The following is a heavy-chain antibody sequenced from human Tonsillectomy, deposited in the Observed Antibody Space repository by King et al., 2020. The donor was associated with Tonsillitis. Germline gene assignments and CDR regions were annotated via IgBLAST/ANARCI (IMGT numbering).Heavy chain of an antibody. Sequence: QLVQSGAEVKKPGASVKVSCKASGYTFSGYYMHWVRQAPGQGVEWMGWINPNCGGTNYAQKFQGRGTMTRETSISTAYLELSRLRSDATAVYYCARDYCTNGVCSWFDPWGQGTLVTVSS. CDR1: GYTFSGYY. CDR3: ARDYCTNGVCSWFDP. J-gene: IGHJ5*02. CDR2: INPNCGGT. V-gene: IGHV1-2*02. D-gene: IGHD2-8*01.